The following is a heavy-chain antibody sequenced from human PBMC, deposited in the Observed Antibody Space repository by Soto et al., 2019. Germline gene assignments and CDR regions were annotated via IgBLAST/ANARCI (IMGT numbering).Heavy chain of an antibody. CDR1: GFTLSSYD. CDR2: ISYDGTNK. Sequence: GGSLRLSCAASGFTLSSYDMHWVRQAPGKGLEWVAVISYDGTNKYYAESVKGRFTISRDSSKNTLYLQMDSLRAEDTAVYFCAKVSAFPPHDYWGQGTLVTVSS. J-gene: IGHJ4*02. V-gene: IGHV3-30*18. CDR3: AKVSAFPPHDY.